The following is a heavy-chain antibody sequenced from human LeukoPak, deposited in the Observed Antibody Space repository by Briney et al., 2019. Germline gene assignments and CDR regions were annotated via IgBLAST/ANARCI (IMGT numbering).Heavy chain of an antibody. V-gene: IGHV1-69*13. CDR3: ASPATGYYYYYYGMDV. J-gene: IGHJ6*02. Sequence: SVKVSCKASGGTFSSYAFSWVRQAPGQGLEWMGGIIPIVGTTNYAQMFQGRVTITADESTSTAYMELSSLRSEDTAVYYCASPATGYYYYYYGMDVWGQGTTVTVSS. CDR2: IIPIVGTT. CDR1: GGTFSSYA. D-gene: IGHD3-9*01.